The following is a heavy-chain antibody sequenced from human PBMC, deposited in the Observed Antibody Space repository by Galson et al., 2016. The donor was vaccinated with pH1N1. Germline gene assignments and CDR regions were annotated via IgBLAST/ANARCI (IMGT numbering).Heavy chain of an antibody. CDR1: GGTFSSYG. Sequence: SVKVSCKASGGTFSSYGISWVRQAPGQGLEWMGRIIPIFGTANDAQKFQGRVTITADESTSTAYMELSSLRSEDTAGYYCARWDYGDYVGWFDPWGQGTLVTVSS. CDR3: ARWDYGDYVGWFDP. D-gene: IGHD4-17*01. CDR2: IIPIFGTA. V-gene: IGHV1-69*13. J-gene: IGHJ5*02.